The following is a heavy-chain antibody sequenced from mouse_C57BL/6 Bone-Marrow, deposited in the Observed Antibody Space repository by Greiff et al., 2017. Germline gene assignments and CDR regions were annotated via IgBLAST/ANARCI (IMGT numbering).Heavy chain of an antibody. V-gene: IGHV14-4*01. CDR2: IDPENGDT. CDR3: TTFYYDYDGPPYWYFDV. D-gene: IGHD2-4*01. Sequence: EVQGVESGAELVRPGASVKLSCTASGFNIKDDYMPWVKQRPEQGLEWIGWIDPENGDTEYASKFQGKGTITADTASNTAYLQLSSLPSEDTAVYYCTTFYYDYDGPPYWYFDVWGTGTTVTVSS. CDR1: GFNIKDDY. J-gene: IGHJ1*03.